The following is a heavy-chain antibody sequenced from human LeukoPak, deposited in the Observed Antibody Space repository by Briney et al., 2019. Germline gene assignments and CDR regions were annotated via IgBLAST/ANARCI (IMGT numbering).Heavy chain of an antibody. CDR2: TYYRSKWYN. V-gene: IGHV6-1*01. CDR1: GDSVSSNSAA. J-gene: IGHJ5*02. CDR3: ARAFGNYDFWSGYYTGNWFDP. D-gene: IGHD3-3*01. Sequence: SQTLSLTCAISGDSVSSNSAAWNWIRQSPSRGLEWLGRTYYRSKWYNDYAVSVESRITINPDTSKNQFSLQLNSVTPEDTAVYYCARAFGNYDFWSGYYTGNWFDPWGQGTLVTVSS.